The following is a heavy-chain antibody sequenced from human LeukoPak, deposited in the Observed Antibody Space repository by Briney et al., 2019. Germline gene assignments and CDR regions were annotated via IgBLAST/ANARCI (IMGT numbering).Heavy chain of an antibody. CDR3: ARAFRRVVVPAAIGLWFDP. CDR1: GGSISSYY. V-gene: IGHV4-59*01. CDR2: IYYSGST. Sequence: SETLSLTCTVSGGSISSYYWGWIRQPPGKGLEWIGYIYYSGSTNYNPSLKSRVTISVDTSKNQFSLKLSSVTAADTAVYYCARAFRRVVVPAAIGLWFDPWGQGTLVTVSS. D-gene: IGHD2-2*01. J-gene: IGHJ5*02.